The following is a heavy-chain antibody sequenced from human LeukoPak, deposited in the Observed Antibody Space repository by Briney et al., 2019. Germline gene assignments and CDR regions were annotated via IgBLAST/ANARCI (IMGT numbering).Heavy chain of an antibody. V-gene: IGHV3-74*01. Sequence: GGSLRLSCAASGFTFSSYWMHWVRQAPGKGLVWVSRINSDGSSTSYADPVKGRFTISRDNAKTTLYLQMNSLRAEDTAVYYCAVFYGSGSYYNDAFDIWGQGTMVTVSS. CDR3: AVFYGSGSYYNDAFDI. J-gene: IGHJ3*02. D-gene: IGHD3-10*01. CDR2: INSDGSST. CDR1: GFTFSSYW.